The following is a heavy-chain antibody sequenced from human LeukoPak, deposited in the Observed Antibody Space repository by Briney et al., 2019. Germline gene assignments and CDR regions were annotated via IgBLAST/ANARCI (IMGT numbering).Heavy chain of an antibody. Sequence: GGSLRLSCAASGFTFSSYAMSWFRQAPGKGLEWVSAISGSGGSTYYADSVKGRFTISRDNSKNTLYLQMNSLRAEDTAVYYCATTSIAAREYYFDYWGQGTLVTVSS. J-gene: IGHJ4*02. V-gene: IGHV3-23*01. CDR2: ISGSGGST. D-gene: IGHD6-6*01. CDR3: ATTSIAAREYYFDY. CDR1: GFTFSSYA.